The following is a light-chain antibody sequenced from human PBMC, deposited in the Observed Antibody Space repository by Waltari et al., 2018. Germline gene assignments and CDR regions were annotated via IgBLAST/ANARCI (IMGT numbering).Light chain of an antibody. V-gene: IGKV3-15*01. CDR3: QQYDNWPLT. CDR1: QRIKNH. Sequence: ETVMTQSPATLSVYQGESATLSCRASQRIKNHLAWYQQKGGQAPRLLLFDASTRATGISARFSGSGYGTEFTLTISSLQSEDFAVYYCQQYDNWPLTFGQGTRLDIK. CDR2: DAS. J-gene: IGKJ5*01.